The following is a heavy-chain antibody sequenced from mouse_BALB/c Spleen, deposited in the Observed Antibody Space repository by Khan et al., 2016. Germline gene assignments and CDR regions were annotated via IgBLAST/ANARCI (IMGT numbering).Heavy chain of an antibody. CDR3: ARTYDYDGGFDY. J-gene: IGHJ2*01. V-gene: IGHV2-2*02. D-gene: IGHD2-4*01. CDR1: GFSLTTYG. CDR2: IWSGGST. Sequence: QMQLKQSGPGLVQPSQSLSITCTVSGFSLTTYGVHWVRQSPGKALEWLGVIWSGGSTDYNAAFISRLSISRDNSTSQVFFKVSSLQANDTAIYYCARTYDYDGGFDYWCQGTTLTVSS.